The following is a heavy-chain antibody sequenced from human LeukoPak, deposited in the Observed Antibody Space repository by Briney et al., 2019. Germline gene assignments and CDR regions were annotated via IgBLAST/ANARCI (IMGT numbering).Heavy chain of an antibody. V-gene: IGHV4-39*01. D-gene: IGHD3-16*02. J-gene: IGHJ4*02. CDR2: IYYSGNT. Sequence: PSGTLSLTCTVSGDSISSSSYYWGWIRQPPGKGLEWIGGIYYSGNTYYNPSLKSRVTISVDTSKHQFSLKLSSVTAADTAVYFCARQIWRNDRNYFDYWGQGTLVTVSS. CDR3: ARQIWRNDRNYFDY. CDR1: GDSISSSSYY.